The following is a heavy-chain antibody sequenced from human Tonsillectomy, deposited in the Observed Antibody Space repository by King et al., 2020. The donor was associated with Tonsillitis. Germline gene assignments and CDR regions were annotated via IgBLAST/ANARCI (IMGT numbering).Heavy chain of an antibody. CDR3: ARWYSSGYDYYYYGMDV. J-gene: IGHJ6*02. V-gene: IGHV5-10-1*03. CDR1: GYSFTSYW. Sequence: VQLVESGAEVKKPGESLRISCKGSGYSFTSYWISWVRQMPGKGLEWMGRIDPSDSYTSYSPSFQGHVTISVDKSISTAYLQWSSLKASDTAMYYCARWYSSGYDYYYYGMDVWGQGTTVTVSS. CDR2: IDPSDSYT. D-gene: IGHD3-22*01.